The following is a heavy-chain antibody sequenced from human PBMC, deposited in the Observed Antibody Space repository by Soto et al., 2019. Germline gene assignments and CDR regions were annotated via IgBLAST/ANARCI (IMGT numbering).Heavy chain of an antibody. CDR1: GFTFSSYA. J-gene: IGHJ5*02. D-gene: IGHD2-2*01. V-gene: IGHV3-23*01. CDR2: ISGSGGST. CDR3: AKDRYRRRGTSSFDP. Sequence: GGSLRLSCAASGFTFSSYAMSWVRQAPGKGLEWVSAISGSGGSTYYADSVKGRFTISRDNSKNTLYLQMNSLRAEDTAVYYCAKDRYRRRGTSSFDPWGQGTLVTVSS.